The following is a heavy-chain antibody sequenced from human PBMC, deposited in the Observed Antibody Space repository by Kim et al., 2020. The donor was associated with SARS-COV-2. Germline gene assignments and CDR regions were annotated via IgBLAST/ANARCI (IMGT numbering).Heavy chain of an antibody. CDR3: ARDRFDDYWSAYYVGTFFFGF. Sequence: ASVKVSCKSSGYTFTNYYIHWVRQAPGQGLEWMGWINPNSGGTNYAQDFQGRVTMTRDTSTTTAYMDLGSLRSDDTAVYYCARDRFDDYWSAYYVGTFFFGFWGQGTLVTVSS. CDR1: GYTFTNYY. J-gene: IGHJ4*02. V-gene: IGHV1-2*02. D-gene: IGHD3-3*01. CDR2: INPNSGGT.